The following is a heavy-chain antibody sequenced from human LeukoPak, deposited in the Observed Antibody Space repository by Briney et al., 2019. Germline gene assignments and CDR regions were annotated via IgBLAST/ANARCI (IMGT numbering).Heavy chain of an antibody. CDR3: ASRVGGTPDY. CDR2: IGADGHST. Sequence: GGSLRLSCAASGFLISNDVMTWVRQAPGKGLEWVSAIGADGHSTDSANSVKGRFTISRDNSKNTLYLQMNSLSAEDTALYYCASRVGGTPDYWGRGTLVTVSS. D-gene: IGHD1-26*01. J-gene: IGHJ4*02. V-gene: IGHV3-23*01. CDR1: GFLISNDV.